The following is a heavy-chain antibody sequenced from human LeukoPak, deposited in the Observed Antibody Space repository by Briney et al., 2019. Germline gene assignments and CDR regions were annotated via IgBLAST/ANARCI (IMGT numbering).Heavy chain of an antibody. D-gene: IGHD2-2*02. V-gene: IGHV3-30*01. Sequence: GGSLRLSCAASGFTFSNYAMHSVRQAPGKGLEWVAVISYDGSNKYYADSVKGRFTISRDNTKNTPYLQMNSLRAEDTAVYYCARDRDQLLYFWFDPWGQGTLVTVSS. CDR3: ARDRDQLLYFWFDP. CDR2: ISYDGSNK. J-gene: IGHJ5*02. CDR1: GFTFSNYA.